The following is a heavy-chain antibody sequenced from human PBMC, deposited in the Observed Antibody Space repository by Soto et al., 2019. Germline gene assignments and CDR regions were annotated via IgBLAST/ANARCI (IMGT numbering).Heavy chain of an antibody. Sequence: DVQLLESGGGLVQPGGSLTLSCTASRFTFSDYAMSWVRQAPGKGLEWVSAIGGGGAGTYYADSVKGRFTISRDNSKNTLYLQMNSLRDEDTAVYYCAKDAVPYNGKWDWFDSWGQGALVTVSS. V-gene: IGHV3-23*01. D-gene: IGHD1-26*01. CDR3: AKDAVPYNGKWDWFDS. J-gene: IGHJ5*01. CDR1: RFTFSDYA. CDR2: IGGGGAGT.